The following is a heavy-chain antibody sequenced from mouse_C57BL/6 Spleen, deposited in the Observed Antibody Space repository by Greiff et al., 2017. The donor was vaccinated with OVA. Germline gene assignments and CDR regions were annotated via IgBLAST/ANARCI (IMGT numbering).Heavy chain of an antibody. V-gene: IGHV1-61*01. CDR1: GYTFTSYW. J-gene: IGHJ4*01. CDR2: IYPSDSET. Sequence: VQLQQPGAELVRPGSSVKLSCKASGYTFTSYWMDWVKQRPGQGLEWIGNIYPSDSETHYNQKFKDKATLTVDKSSSTAYMQLSSLTSEDSAVYYCARRGYYSNYNYAMDYWGQGTSVTVSS. D-gene: IGHD2-5*01. CDR3: ARRGYYSNYNYAMDY.